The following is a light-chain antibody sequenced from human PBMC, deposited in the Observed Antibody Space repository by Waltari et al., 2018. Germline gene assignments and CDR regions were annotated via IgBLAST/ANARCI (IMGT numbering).Light chain of an antibody. CDR1: SSDIGSYAY. CDR2: DVS. V-gene: IGLV2-14*03. J-gene: IGLJ3*02. Sequence: QSALTQPASVSGSPGQSITISCTGTSSDIGSYAYVSWYQQHPGKAPTLMIFDVSQRPSRVSDRFSGSKSGNMASLTISGLQAEDEADYFCFSYTTTSTWLFGGGTKVTVL. CDR3: FSYTTTSTWL.